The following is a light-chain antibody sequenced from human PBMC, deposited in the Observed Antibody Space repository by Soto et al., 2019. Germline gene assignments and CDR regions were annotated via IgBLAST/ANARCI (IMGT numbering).Light chain of an antibody. V-gene: IGKV3-20*01. CDR3: QQYGTSPFI. CDR2: GAS. Sequence: EIVLTQSPGTLSLSPGERATLSCRASQSVSSDYLAWYQQKPGQAPRLLIYGASSRATGIPDRFSGSGSGTDFTLTISRLEPEDFAMYYCQQYGTSPFIFGPGTKVDIK. CDR1: QSVSSDY. J-gene: IGKJ3*01.